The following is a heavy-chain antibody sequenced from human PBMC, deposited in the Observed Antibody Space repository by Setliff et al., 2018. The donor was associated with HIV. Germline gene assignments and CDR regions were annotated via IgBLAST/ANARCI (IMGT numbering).Heavy chain of an antibody. V-gene: IGHV5-51*01. Sequence: PGESLKISCKGSGYSFTNYWIAWVRQMPGRGLEWMGIIYPGDSDTRYSPSFQGQVTISADKSISTAYLQWSSLKASDTAVYYCARQGDYHILTGYYSGPHDAFDIWGQGTMVTVS. CDR1: GYSFTNYW. J-gene: IGHJ3*02. CDR3: ARQGDYHILTGYYSGPHDAFDI. CDR2: IYPGDSDT. D-gene: IGHD3-9*01.